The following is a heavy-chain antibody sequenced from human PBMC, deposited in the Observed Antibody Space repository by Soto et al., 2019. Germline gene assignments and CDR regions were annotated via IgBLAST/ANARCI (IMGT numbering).Heavy chain of an antibody. D-gene: IGHD3-22*01. V-gene: IGHV3-30-3*01. CDR1: GCTFSSDA. Sequence: PGGCVRLSCAASGCTFSSDAMHWVRQAPGKGLEWVAVISYDGSNKYYADSVKGRFTISRDNSKNTLYLQMNSLRAEDTAVYYCARDLYDSSGYSLFDYWGQGTLVTVSS. CDR2: ISYDGSNK. J-gene: IGHJ4*02. CDR3: ARDLYDSSGYSLFDY.